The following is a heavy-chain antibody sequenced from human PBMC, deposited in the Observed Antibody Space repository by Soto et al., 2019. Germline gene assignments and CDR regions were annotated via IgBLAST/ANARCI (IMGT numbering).Heavy chain of an antibody. CDR2: ISGSGGNT. V-gene: IGHV3-23*01. Sequence: SGGSLRLSCAASGFTFSSYAMNWAGQAPGKGLEWVSAISGSGGNTFYADSVKGRFTISRDNSKNTLFLQMHSLRAEDTAIYYCAMLNSGSYSYHGMDVWGQGTTVTVSS. CDR1: GFTFSSYA. CDR3: AMLNSGSYSYHGMDV. D-gene: IGHD1-26*01. J-gene: IGHJ6*02.